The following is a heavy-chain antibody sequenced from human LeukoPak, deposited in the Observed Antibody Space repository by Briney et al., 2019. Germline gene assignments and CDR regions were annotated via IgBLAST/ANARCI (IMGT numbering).Heavy chain of an antibody. CDR1: GASFSGYY. CDR3: ARRLDL. V-gene: IGHV4-34*01. Sequence: PSETLALTCAVYGASFSGYYWSWIRQPPGKGLEWIGEINHSGSTSYNPSLKSRVTISVDTSKSQFSLKLSSMTAADTAVYYCARRLDLWGRGTLVTVP. CDR2: INHSGST. J-gene: IGHJ2*01.